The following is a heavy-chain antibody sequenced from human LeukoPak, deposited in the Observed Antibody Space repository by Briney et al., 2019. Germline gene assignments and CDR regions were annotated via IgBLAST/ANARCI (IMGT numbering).Heavy chain of an antibody. V-gene: IGHV3-23*01. CDR2: ISGSGGST. J-gene: IGHJ4*02. D-gene: IGHD4-17*01. CDR1: GFTFSSYS. CDR3: AKDLTYGDSPSYYFDY. Sequence: GGSLRLSCAASGFTFSSYSMSWVRQAPGKGLEWVSAISGSGGSTYYADSVKGRFTISGDNSKNTLYLQMNSLTAEDTAVYYCAKDLTYGDSPSYYFDYWGQGTLVTVSS.